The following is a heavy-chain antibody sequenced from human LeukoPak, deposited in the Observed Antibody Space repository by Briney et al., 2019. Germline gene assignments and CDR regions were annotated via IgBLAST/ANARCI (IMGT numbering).Heavy chain of an antibody. V-gene: IGHV4-59*01. CDR3: ARDMGRSPSRRYQFDP. CDR2: IYNSGST. J-gene: IGHJ5*02. D-gene: IGHD2-2*01. Sequence: SETLSLTSAVSRASINTYYWSWLRQPPGKGLEWIGCIYNSGSTIYNPSLSGRVTISVDPAKNRFSLKLTSVTAADTAVYYCARDMGRSPSRRYQFDPWGQGTLVTVSS. CDR1: RASINTYY.